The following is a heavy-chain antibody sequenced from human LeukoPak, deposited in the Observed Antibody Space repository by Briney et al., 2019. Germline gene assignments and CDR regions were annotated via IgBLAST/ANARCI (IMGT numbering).Heavy chain of an antibody. Sequence: GGSLIRSCSASGFTFSSYTMNWVRQAPGKGLEWVSSISSSSSYMYYAASVKGGFTISRDNAKNSLYLQMNSLRAEDTAVYYCARDRDVPAIGMDVWGQGTTVTVSS. CDR1: GFTFSSYT. J-gene: IGHJ6*02. CDR2: ISSSSSYM. CDR3: ARDRDVPAIGMDV. V-gene: IGHV3-21*06.